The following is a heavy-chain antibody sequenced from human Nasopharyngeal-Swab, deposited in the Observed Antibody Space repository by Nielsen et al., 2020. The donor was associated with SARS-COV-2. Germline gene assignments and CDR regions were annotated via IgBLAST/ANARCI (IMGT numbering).Heavy chain of an antibody. D-gene: IGHD3-3*01. CDR1: GFTFSSYG. Sequence: GESLKISCAASGFTFSSYGMHWVRQAPGKGLEWVAVISYDGSNKYYADSVKGRFTISRDNSKNTLYLQMNSLRAEDTAVYYCANLIFGDAFDIRGQGTMVTVSS. CDR2: ISYDGSNK. J-gene: IGHJ3*02. CDR3: ANLIFGDAFDI. V-gene: IGHV3-30*18.